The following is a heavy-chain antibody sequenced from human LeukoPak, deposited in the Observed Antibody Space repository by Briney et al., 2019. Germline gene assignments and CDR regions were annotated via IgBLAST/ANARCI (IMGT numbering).Heavy chain of an antibody. CDR3: AKDAYYYGSGSYPY. CDR1: GFIFSNYA. V-gene: IGHV3-23*01. CDR2: ISGSGGST. D-gene: IGHD3-10*01. J-gene: IGHJ4*02. Sequence: GGSLRLSCGASGFIFSNYAMSWVRQAPGKGLEWVSAISGSGGSTYYADSVKGRFTISRDNSKNTLYLQMNSLRAEDTAVYYCAKDAYYYGSGSYPYWGQGTLVTVSS.